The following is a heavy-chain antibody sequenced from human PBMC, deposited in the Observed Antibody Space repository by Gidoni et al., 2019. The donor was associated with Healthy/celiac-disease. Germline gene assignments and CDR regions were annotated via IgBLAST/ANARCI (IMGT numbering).Heavy chain of an antibody. D-gene: IGHD6-13*01. V-gene: IGHV4-30-4*01. CDR1: GGYISSGDYY. CDR2: IYYSGRT. Sequence: QVQLQESGPGLVKPSQTLSLTCTVSGGYISSGDYYWSWIRQPPGKGLEWIGYIYYSGRTYYNPSLKSRVTISVDTSKNQFSLKLSSVTAADTAVYYCARTSSSWYWFYFDYWGQGTLVTVSS. CDR3: ARTSSSWYWFYFDY. J-gene: IGHJ4*02.